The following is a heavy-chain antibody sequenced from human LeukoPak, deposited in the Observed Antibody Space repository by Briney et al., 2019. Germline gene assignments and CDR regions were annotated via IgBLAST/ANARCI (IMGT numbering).Heavy chain of an antibody. D-gene: IGHD3-22*01. J-gene: IGHJ4*02. Sequence: ASVKVSCKASGYTFTSYYMHWVRQAPGQGLEWMGIINPSGGSTSYAQKFQGRVTMTRDMSTSTVYMELSSLRSEDTAVYYCARDWPRYYDSSGYFAQLDLLIDYWGQGTLVTVSS. V-gene: IGHV1-46*01. CDR1: GYTFTSYY. CDR3: ARDWPRYYDSSGYFAQLDLLIDY. CDR2: INPSGGST.